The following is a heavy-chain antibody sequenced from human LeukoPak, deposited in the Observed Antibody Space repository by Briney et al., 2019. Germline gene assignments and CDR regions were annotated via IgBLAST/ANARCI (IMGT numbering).Heavy chain of an antibody. Sequence: SETLSLTCTVSGGFISSGSYYWSWIRHHPGKGLGWIGYIYYSGNTYYNPSLKSRVIISVDTSKNQFSLKLSSVTAADTAVYFCARSDGGDSGLGWFDPWGQGTLVTVSS. J-gene: IGHJ5*02. CDR3: ARSDGGDSGLGWFDP. CDR2: IYYSGNT. CDR1: GGFISSGSYY. V-gene: IGHV4-31*03. D-gene: IGHD4-23*01.